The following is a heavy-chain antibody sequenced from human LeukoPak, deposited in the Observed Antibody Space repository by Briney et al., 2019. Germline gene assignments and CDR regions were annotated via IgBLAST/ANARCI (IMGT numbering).Heavy chain of an antibody. D-gene: IGHD3-3*01. CDR3: ARGPDVLRFLEWLCAFDY. CDR2: IKQDGSEK. J-gene: IGHJ4*02. V-gene: IGHV3-7*01. CDR1: GFTFSSYW. Sequence: GGSLRLSCAASGFTFSSYWMSWVRQAPGKGLEWVANIKQDGSEKYYVDSVKGRFTISRDNAKNSLYLQMNSLRAEDTAVYYCARGPDVLRFLEWLCAFDYWGLGTLVTVSS.